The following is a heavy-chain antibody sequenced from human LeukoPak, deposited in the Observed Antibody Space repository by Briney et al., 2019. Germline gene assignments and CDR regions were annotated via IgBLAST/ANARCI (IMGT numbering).Heavy chain of an antibody. D-gene: IGHD6-6*01. CDR1: RLTFGAYG. J-gene: IGHJ6*03. V-gene: IGHV3-33*06. Sequence: PGGSLRLPCAASRLTFGAYGMHWVRQAPGKGLEWVAVIWFDGSQKYYADSVKGRFTISRDNSKNTLYLQMNSLRAEDTAVYYCAKYGSSSTYYYYMDVWGIGTTVTVSS. CDR2: IWFDGSQK. CDR3: AKYGSSSTYYYYMDV.